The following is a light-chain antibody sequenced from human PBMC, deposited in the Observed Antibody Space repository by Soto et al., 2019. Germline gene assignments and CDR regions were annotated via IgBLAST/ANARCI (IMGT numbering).Light chain of an antibody. V-gene: IGKV3-15*01. J-gene: IGKJ1*01. CDR1: QSVSSN. CDR3: QEYNNWPWT. Sequence: EIVMTQSPATLSVSPGERAPLSCRASQSVSSNLAGYQQKPGQAPRLLIYGASNKATCIPARFSGSGSGTDFTLTISSLESEDIAVYYCQEYNNWPWTFGGGTKVEIE. CDR2: GAS.